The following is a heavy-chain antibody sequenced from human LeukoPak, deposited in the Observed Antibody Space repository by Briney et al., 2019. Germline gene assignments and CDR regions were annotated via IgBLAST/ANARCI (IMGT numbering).Heavy chain of an antibody. CDR2: ISYDGSNK. J-gene: IGHJ4*02. CDR1: GFTFSSYG. CDR3: AKVGAVAGNPFDY. Sequence: GESLRLSCAASGFTFSSYGMPWVRQAPGKGLEWVAVISYDGSNKYYADSVKGRFTISRDNSKNTLYLQMNSLRAEDTAVYYCAKVGAVAGNPFDYWGQGTLVTVSS. V-gene: IGHV3-30*18. D-gene: IGHD6-19*01.